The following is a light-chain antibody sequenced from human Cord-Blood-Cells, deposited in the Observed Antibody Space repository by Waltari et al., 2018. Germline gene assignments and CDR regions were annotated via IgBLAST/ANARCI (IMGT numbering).Light chain of an antibody. CDR2: DVS. V-gene: IGLV2-14*01. CDR3: SSYTSSSTWV. J-gene: IGLJ3*02. Sequence: QSALTQPASVSGSPGQSITISCTGTSSDVAGYNDVSWYQQHPGKAPKLMIYDVSKRPSVVSNRFSGSKSGNTASLTISGLQAEDEADYYCSSYTSSSTWVFGGGTKLTVL. CDR1: SSDVAGYND.